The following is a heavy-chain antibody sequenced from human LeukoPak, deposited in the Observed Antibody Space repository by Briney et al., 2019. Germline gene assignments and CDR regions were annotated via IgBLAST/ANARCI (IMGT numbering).Heavy chain of an antibody. CDR2: ISGGSSGGT. Sequence: GGSLRLSCAASGFTFSGYAMSWVRQAPGKGLEWVSTISGGSSGGTYYADSVKGRFTISRDSSKNTLFLQMNSLRAEGTAVYYCAKAASRFWDCTGGSCSGYFFDYWGQGTLVTVSS. CDR1: GFTFSGYA. J-gene: IGHJ4*02. V-gene: IGHV3-23*01. D-gene: IGHD2-15*01. CDR3: AKAASRFWDCTGGSCSGYFFDY.